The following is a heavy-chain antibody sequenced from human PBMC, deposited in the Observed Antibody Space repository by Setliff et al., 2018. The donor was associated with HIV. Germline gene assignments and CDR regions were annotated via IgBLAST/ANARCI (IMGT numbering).Heavy chain of an antibody. D-gene: IGHD1-26*01. CDR1: GFTFSSYS. J-gene: IGHJ6*03. Sequence: PGGSLRLSCAASGFTFSSYSMNWVRQAPGKGLGWVSYISSSSSTIYYADSVKGRFTISRDNAKNSLYLQMNSLRAEDTAVYYCARVSELLAYYMDVWGKGTTVTVSS. CDR3: ARVSELLAYYMDV. V-gene: IGHV3-48*01. CDR2: ISSSSSTI.